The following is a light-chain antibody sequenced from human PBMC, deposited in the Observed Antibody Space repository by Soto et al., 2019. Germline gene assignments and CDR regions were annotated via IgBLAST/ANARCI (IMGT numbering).Light chain of an antibody. CDR1: QTISSW. J-gene: IGKJ1*01. Sequence: DIQMTQSPSTLSASVGDRVTITCRASQTISSWLTWYQQKPGKAPELLIYGASTLESGVPSRFSGSGSGTEFSLTISSLQPDDFATFYCQQYSSFSRTFGQGTKVEIK. CDR2: GAS. CDR3: QQYSSFSRT. V-gene: IGKV1-5*01.